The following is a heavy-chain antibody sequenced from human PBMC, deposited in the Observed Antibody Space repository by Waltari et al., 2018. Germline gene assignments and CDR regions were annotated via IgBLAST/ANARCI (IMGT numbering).Heavy chain of an antibody. CDR2: IFYSGST. Sequence: QVQLQETGPGLVKPSETLSLTCTVSGDSISSFYWSWIRQPPGKGLEWIAYIFYSGSTSYNPSLKSRVTISVDTSKNQCSLNLRSLTAADTAVYYWARTNFLGGMDVWGQGTTVAVSS. CDR3: ARTNFLGGMDV. J-gene: IGHJ6*02. V-gene: IGHV4-59*01. CDR1: GDSISSFY.